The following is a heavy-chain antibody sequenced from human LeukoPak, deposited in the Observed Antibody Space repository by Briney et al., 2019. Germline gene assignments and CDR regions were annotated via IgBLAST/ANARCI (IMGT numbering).Heavy chain of an antibody. CDR1: GYTFTSYG. Sequence: GASVKVSCNASGYTFTSYGISWVRQAPGQGLEWMGWISAYNGNTNYAQNLQGRVTMTTDTSTSTAHMELRSLRSDDTAVYYCARDEQQLGNWFDPWGQGTLVTVSS. D-gene: IGHD6-13*01. J-gene: IGHJ5*02. V-gene: IGHV1-18*01. CDR2: ISAYNGNT. CDR3: ARDEQQLGNWFDP.